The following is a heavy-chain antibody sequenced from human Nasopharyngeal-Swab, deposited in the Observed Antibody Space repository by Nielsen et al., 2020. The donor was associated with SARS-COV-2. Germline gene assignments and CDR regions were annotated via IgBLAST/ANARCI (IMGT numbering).Heavy chain of an antibody. D-gene: IGHD2-8*01. CDR3: ARGVVTRTNGVWVDC. CDR1: GGSISSGGYS. Sequence: SETLSLTCAVSGGSISSGGYSWSWIRQPPGKGLEWIGEINHSGSTNYNPSLKSRVTISGDTSKNQFSLKLNSLTAADTAVYYCARGVVTRTNGVWVDCWGQGTLVTVSS. CDR2: INHSGST. J-gene: IGHJ4*02. V-gene: IGHV4-34*01.